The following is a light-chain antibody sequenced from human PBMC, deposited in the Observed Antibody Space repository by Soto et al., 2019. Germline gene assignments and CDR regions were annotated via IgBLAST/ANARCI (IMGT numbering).Light chain of an antibody. CDR2: GAS. J-gene: IGKJ1*01. CDR3: QQYGSLSWT. CDR1: QSVTSRF. V-gene: IGKV3-20*01. Sequence: EIVLTQSPGTLSLSPGERATLSCRASQSVTSRFFAWYQHKPGQAPRLLMYGASSRATGIPDRFSGSGSGTDFTLTISRLEPEDFAVYYCQQYGSLSWTFGQGTKVDIK.